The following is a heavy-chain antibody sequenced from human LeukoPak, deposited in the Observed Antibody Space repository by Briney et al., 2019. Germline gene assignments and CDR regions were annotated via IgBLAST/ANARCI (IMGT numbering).Heavy chain of an antibody. CDR2: IYYSGST. J-gene: IGHJ6*02. V-gene: IGHV4-59*01. CDR1: GGSISSYY. D-gene: IGHD3-10*01. CDR3: ARDSRYYYGSGNSFGMDV. Sequence: SETLSLTCTVSGGSISSYYWSWIRQPPGKGLEWIGYIYYSGSTNYNPSLKSRVTISVDTSKSQFSLKLSSVTAADTAVYYCARDSRYYYGSGNSFGMDVWGQGTTVTVSS.